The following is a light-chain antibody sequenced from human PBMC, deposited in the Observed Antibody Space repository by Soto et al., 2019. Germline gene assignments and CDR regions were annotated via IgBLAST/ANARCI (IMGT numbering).Light chain of an antibody. Sequence: EIVLTQSPGTLSLSPGERATLSCRASQSVSSSYLAWYQQKPGQAPRLLIYGASSRATGIPDRFSGSVSETDFPLTISRLEPEDFAVYYCQQYGSSPQTFGQGTKVEIK. V-gene: IGKV3-20*01. CDR3: QQYGSSPQT. CDR2: GAS. CDR1: QSVSSSY. J-gene: IGKJ1*01.